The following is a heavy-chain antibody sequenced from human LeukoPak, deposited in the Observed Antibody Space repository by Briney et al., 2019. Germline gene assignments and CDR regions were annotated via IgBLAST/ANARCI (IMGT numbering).Heavy chain of an antibody. V-gene: IGHV3-64*01. Sequence: GGSLRLSCAASGFTFNTYAMHWVRQAPGKGLEYVSAISSNGGSTYYANSVKGRFTISKDNSKNTLYLQMGSLRAEDMAVYYCVRDGIVATIWGYYFDYWGQGTLVTVSS. CDR3: VRDGIVATIWGYYFDY. CDR1: GFTFNTYA. J-gene: IGHJ4*02. D-gene: IGHD5-12*01. CDR2: ISSNGGST.